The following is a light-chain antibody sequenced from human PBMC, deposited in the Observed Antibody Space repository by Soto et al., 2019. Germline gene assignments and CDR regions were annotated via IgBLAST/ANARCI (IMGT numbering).Light chain of an antibody. CDR2: EGS. Sequence: QSALTQPASVSGSPGQSITISCTGTSSDIGSYNLVSWYQQHPGKAPKLMIYEGSKRPSGVSNRFSGSKSGNTASLTISGLQAEDEADYHCSSYTASLTVVFGGGTKVTVL. CDR1: SSDIGSYNL. V-gene: IGLV2-14*02. CDR3: SSYTASLTVV. J-gene: IGLJ2*01.